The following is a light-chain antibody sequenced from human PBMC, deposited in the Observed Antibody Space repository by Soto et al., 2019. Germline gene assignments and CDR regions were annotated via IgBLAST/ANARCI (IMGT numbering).Light chain of an antibody. CDR1: SSDVGGYNY. V-gene: IGLV2-11*01. CDR2: DVS. Sequence: SALTQPRSVSGSPGQSVTISCTGTSSDVGGYNYVSWYQQHPGKAPKLMIYDVSERPSGVPDRFSGSKSGNTASLTISGLQAEDEADYYCCSYAGSNVVFGGGTQLTVL. CDR3: CSYAGSNVV. J-gene: IGLJ2*01.